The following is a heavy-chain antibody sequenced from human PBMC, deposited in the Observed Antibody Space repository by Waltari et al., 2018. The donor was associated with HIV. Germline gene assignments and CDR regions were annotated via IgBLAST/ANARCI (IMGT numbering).Heavy chain of an antibody. CDR3: ARALSGSYYVPYYYYGMDV. J-gene: IGHJ6*02. CDR1: GGSISSGSYY. CDR2: IYTSGTT. D-gene: IGHD1-26*01. V-gene: IGHV4-61*02. Sequence: QVQLQESGPGLVKPSQTLSLTCTVSGGSISSGSYYWSWIRQPAGKGLEWIGRIYTSGTTNYNPSLKSRVTISVDTSKNQFSLKLSSVTAADTAVYYCARALSGSYYVPYYYYGMDVWGQGTTVTVSS.